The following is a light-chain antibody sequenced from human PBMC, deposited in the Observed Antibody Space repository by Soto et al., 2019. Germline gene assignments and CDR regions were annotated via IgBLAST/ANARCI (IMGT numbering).Light chain of an antibody. J-gene: IGKJ1*01. CDR1: QSVSRN. V-gene: IGKV3-15*01. CDR3: QQYNNWPPVT. CDR2: GAS. Sequence: EMVMTQSPATLSVSPGERATLSCRASQSVSRNIAWYQQKPGQAPRLLIYGASTRATGIPDRFSGSGSGTEFTLTISSLQSEDFAVYYCQQYNNWPPVTFGQGTKVEIK.